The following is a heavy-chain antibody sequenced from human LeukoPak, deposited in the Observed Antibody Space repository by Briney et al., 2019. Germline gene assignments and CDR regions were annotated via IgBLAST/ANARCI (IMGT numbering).Heavy chain of an antibody. CDR1: GGSISSYY. Sequence: SETLSLTCTVSGGSISSYYWSWIRQPPGKGLEWIGYIYYSGSTNYNPSLKSRVTISVDTSKNQFSLKLSSVTAADTAVYYCAGHRDYHDSSGYYSWYFDYWGQGTLVTVSS. V-gene: IGHV4-59*08. J-gene: IGHJ4*02. CDR2: IYYSGST. CDR3: AGHRDYHDSSGYYSWYFDY. D-gene: IGHD3-22*01.